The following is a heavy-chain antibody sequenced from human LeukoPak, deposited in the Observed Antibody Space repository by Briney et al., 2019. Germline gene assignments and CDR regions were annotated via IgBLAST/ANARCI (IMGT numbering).Heavy chain of an antibody. Sequence: GGSLRLSCAASGFTFSSYAMSWVRQAPGKGLEWVSXXXGSGGSTYYADYVKGRFTISRDNSKNTLYLQMNSLRAEDTAVYYCAKDSPPGYSSGWYWFDPWGQGTLVTVSS. D-gene: IGHD6-19*01. J-gene: IGHJ5*02. CDR2: XXGSGGST. CDR1: GFTFSSYA. CDR3: AKDSPPGYSSGWYWFDP. V-gene: IGHV3-23*01.